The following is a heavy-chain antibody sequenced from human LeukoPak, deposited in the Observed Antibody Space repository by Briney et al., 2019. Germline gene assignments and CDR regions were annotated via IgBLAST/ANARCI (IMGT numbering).Heavy chain of an antibody. CDR1: GGSIITYY. J-gene: IGHJ5*02. Sequence: SETLSLTCTVSGGSIITYYWSWIRRPQGKGLEWIGYIYSSGSTNYNPSLKSRVTISVDTSKNQFSLKLSSVTAADTAVYYCARHTDSRPFDPWSQGTLVFVSS. CDR3: ARHTDSRPFDP. CDR2: IYSSGST. D-gene: IGHD4-11*01. V-gene: IGHV4-59*08.